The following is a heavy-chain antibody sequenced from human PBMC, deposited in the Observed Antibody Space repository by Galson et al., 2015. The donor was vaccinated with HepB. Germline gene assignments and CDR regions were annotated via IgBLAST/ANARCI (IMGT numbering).Heavy chain of an antibody. CDR1: GFTFSSYS. D-gene: IGHD3-22*01. J-gene: IGHJ3*02. CDR3: ARDTYYYDSRGAFDI. Sequence: SLRLSCAASGFTFSSYSMNWVRQAPGKGLEWVSYISSSSSTIYYADSVKGRFTISRDNAKNSLYLQMSSLRAEDTAVYYCARDTYYYDSRGAFDIWGQGTMVTVSS. CDR2: ISSSSSTI. V-gene: IGHV3-48*04.